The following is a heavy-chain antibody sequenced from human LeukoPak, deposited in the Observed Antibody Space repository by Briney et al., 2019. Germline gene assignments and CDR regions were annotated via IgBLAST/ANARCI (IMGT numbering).Heavy chain of an antibody. J-gene: IGHJ3*02. V-gene: IGHV4-30-2*02. CDR2: IYHSGST. D-gene: IGHD2-21*01. CDR1: GGSISSGGYY. Sequence: SQTLSLTCTVSGGSISSGGYYWSWIRQPPGKGLEWIGYIYHSGSTYYNPSLKSRVTISVDTSKNQFSLKLSSVTAADTAVYYCASSTYAFEEPYCGGDCPPLFDIWGQGTMVTVSS. CDR3: ASSTYAFEEPYCGGDCPPLFDI.